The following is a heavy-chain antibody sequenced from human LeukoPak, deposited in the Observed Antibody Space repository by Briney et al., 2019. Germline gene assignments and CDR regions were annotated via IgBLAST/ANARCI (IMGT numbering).Heavy chain of an antibody. J-gene: IGHJ4*02. CDR1: GGSISSYY. Sequence: SETLSLTCTVSGGSISSYYWSWIRQPPGKVLEWIGYIYYSGGTNYNPSLKSRVTISVDTSKNQFSLKLSSVTAADTAVYYCARGSVPYSSSWYHFDYWGQGTLVTVSS. D-gene: IGHD6-13*01. CDR2: IYYSGGT. V-gene: IGHV4-59*01. CDR3: ARGSVPYSSSWYHFDY.